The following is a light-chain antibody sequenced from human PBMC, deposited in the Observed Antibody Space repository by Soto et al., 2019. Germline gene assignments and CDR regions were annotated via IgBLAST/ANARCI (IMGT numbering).Light chain of an antibody. V-gene: IGKV4-1*01. J-gene: IGKJ1*01. CDR3: QQYYTTPVT. CDR1: QSLLWSSNSKSY. CDR2: WAS. Sequence: DIVMTQSPDSLAVSLGERATINCKSSQSLLWSSNSKSYVAWYQQRPGQPPKLLIYWASTRESGVPDRFSGSDSGTDFTLTISRLQAEDVAVYYCQQYYTTPVTFGQGTKVEIK.